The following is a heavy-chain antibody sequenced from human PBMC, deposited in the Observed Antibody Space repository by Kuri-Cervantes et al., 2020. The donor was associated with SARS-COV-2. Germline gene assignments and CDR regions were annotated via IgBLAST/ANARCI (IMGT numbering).Heavy chain of an antibody. J-gene: IGHJ1*01. CDR3: ARDRLAAAGTTEHRY. CDR1: GYTFTSYG. D-gene: IGHD6-13*01. V-gene: IGHV1-18*01. Sequence: ASVKVSCKASGYTFTSYGISWVRQAPGQGLEWMGWISAYNGNTNYAQKLQGRVTMTTDTSTSTAYMELRSLRSDDTAVYYCARDRLAAAGTTEHRYWGQGTLVTVSS. CDR2: ISAYNGNT.